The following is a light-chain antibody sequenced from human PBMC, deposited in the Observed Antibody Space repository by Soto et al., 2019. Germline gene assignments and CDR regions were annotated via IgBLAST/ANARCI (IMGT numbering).Light chain of an antibody. CDR3: QQYYGIPYT. Sequence: DIVMTQSPDSLAVSLGKRATINCKSSQSVLHSSNNKNYLAWYQQKPGQSPKLLIYWASTRESGVPDRFSGSGSGTDFTLTISSLQAEDVAVYYCQQYYGIPYTFGQGTKLEIK. CDR2: WAS. J-gene: IGKJ2*01. CDR1: QSVLHSSNNKNY. V-gene: IGKV4-1*01.